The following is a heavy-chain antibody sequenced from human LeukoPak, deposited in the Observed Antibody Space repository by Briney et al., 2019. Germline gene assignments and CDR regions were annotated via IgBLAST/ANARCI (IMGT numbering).Heavy chain of an antibody. CDR1: GFTFGTYS. CDR3: ARDDLGTSYYNYGMDV. D-gene: IGHD3/OR15-3a*01. V-gene: IGHV3-48*01. CDR2: ISSSGSTI. J-gene: IGHJ6*02. Sequence: GRSLRLSCAASGFTFGTYSMNWVRQAPGKGLEWVSYISSSGSTIYYRDSVKGRFTISRDNAKNSLYLEMNSLRVEDSAVYYCARDDLGTSYYNYGMDVWGQGTTVTVSS.